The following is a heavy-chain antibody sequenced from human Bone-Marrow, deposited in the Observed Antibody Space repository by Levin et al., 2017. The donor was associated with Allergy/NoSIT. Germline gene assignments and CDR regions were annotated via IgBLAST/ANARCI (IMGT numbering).Heavy chain of an antibody. V-gene: IGHV3-23*01. CDR3: AKEGLLEVGATEFDY. D-gene: IGHD1-26*01. J-gene: IGHJ4*02. Sequence: GESLKISCAASGFTFNSCAVSWVRQAPGKGLEWVSAISGSGGSTYYADSVKGRFTISRDNSKSTLYLQMNSLRAEDTAVYYCAKEGLLEVGATEFDYWGQGTLVTVSS. CDR2: ISGSGGST. CDR1: GFTFNSCA.